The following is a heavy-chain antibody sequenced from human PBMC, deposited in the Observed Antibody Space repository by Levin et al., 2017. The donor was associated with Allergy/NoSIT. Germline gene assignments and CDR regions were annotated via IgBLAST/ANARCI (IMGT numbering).Heavy chain of an antibody. CDR3: ARHVLLWFGELHPGYYYYMDV. Sequence: SETLSLTCTVSGGSISSYYWSWIRQPPGKGLEWIGYIYYSGSTNYNPSLKSRVTISVDTSKNQFSLKLSSVTAADTAVYYCARHVLLWFGELHPGYYYYMDVWGKGTTVTVSS. D-gene: IGHD3-10*01. V-gene: IGHV4-59*08. J-gene: IGHJ6*03. CDR1: GGSISSYY. CDR2: IYYSGST.